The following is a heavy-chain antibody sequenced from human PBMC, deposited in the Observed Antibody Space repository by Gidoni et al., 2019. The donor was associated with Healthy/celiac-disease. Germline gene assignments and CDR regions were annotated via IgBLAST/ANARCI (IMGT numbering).Heavy chain of an antibody. Sequence: QVQLVESGGGVVQPGRSLRLSCAASGFTFSSYAMHWVRQAPGKGLEWVAVISYDGSNKYYADSVKGRFTISRDNSKNTLYLQMNSLRAEDTAVYYCARDYQYYFDYWGQGTLVTVSS. CDR2: ISYDGSNK. CDR1: GFTFSSYA. V-gene: IGHV3-30-3*01. CDR3: ARDYQYYFDY. D-gene: IGHD2-2*01. J-gene: IGHJ4*02.